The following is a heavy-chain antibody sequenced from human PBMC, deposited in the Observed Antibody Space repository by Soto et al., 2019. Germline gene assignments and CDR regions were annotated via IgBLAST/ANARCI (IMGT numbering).Heavy chain of an antibody. V-gene: IGHV1-69*12. J-gene: IGHJ6*01. D-gene: IGHD3-3*02. Sequence: QVQLVQSGAEVKKPGSSVKVSCKTSGGTFRTSAISWVRQAPGQGLEWMGGIMPVFPTPDYAKKFQGRVTITADEYTGTAYMELSSLRSEDTAVYYCARDKDRQQLGGNYYYIMDVWGQGTTVTVSS. CDR1: GGTFRTSA. CDR2: IMPVFPTP. CDR3: ARDKDRQQLGGNYYYIMDV.